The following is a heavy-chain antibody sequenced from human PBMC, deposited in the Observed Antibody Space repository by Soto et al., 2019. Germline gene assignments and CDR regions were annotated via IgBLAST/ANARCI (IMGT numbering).Heavy chain of an antibody. CDR2: INTDGNST. D-gene: IGHD3-10*01. J-gene: IGHJ4*02. Sequence: EVQLVESGGGLVQPGGSLRLSCAVSGFTFSSFWMHWVRQAPGEGLVWVSRINTDGNSTSYADSVKGRFTISRDNAKNTLYLQMNSLRVEDTAMYYCATRGVDAFGLAYWGQGTLVTVSS. V-gene: IGHV3-74*01. CDR1: GFTFSSFW. CDR3: ATRGVDAFGLAY.